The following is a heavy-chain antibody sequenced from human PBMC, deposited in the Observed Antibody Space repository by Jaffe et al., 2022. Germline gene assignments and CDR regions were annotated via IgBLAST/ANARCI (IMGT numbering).Heavy chain of an antibody. CDR1: GNSFNGYW. D-gene: IGHD3-10*01. J-gene: IGHJ4*02. Sequence: EVQLVQSGAEVKKPGESLKISCKGSGNSFNGYWIGWVRQMPGKGLELMGIIYPGDSDTRYRPSFQGQVTMSADKSTTTAYLQWRSLKASDTAIYYCVKLVRGAPFDYWGQGTLVTVSS. CDR3: VKLVRGAPFDY. V-gene: IGHV5-51*03. CDR2: IYPGDSDT.